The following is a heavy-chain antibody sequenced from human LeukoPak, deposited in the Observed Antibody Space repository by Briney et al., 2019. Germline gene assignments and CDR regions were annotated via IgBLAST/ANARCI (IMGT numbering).Heavy chain of an antibody. Sequence: SVKVSCKASGGTFSSYAISWVRQAPGQGLEWMGGIIPILGTANYAQKFQGRVTITADESTSTAYMELSSLRSEDTAVYYCASCFQVQLARDYYYGMDVWGQGTTVTVSS. CDR1: GGTFSSYA. D-gene: IGHD6-6*01. V-gene: IGHV1-69*13. CDR2: IIPILGTA. CDR3: ASCFQVQLARDYYYGMDV. J-gene: IGHJ6*02.